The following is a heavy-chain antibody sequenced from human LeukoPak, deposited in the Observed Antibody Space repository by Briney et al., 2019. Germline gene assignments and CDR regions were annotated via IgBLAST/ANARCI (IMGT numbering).Heavy chain of an antibody. CDR2: IWYDGSNK. CDR1: GFTFSNYW. J-gene: IGHJ6*02. Sequence: PGGSLRLSCAASGFTFSNYWMTWVRQAPGKGLEWVAVIWYDGSNKYYADSVKGRFTISRDNSKNTLYLQMNSLRAEDTAVYYCARDLRAYYYGSGSAGYGMDVWGQGTTVTVSS. CDR3: ARDLRAYYYGSGSAGYGMDV. D-gene: IGHD3-10*01. V-gene: IGHV3-33*08.